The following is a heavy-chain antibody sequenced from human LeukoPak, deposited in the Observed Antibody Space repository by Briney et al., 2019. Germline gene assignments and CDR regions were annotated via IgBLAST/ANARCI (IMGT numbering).Heavy chain of an antibody. Sequence: ASVKVSCKASGGTFSSYAISWVRQAPGQGLEWMGGIIPIFGTANYAQKFQGRVTITADESTSTAYMELSSLRSEDTAVYCCARGGPGTTTYYFDYWGQGTLVTVSS. CDR1: GGTFSSYA. J-gene: IGHJ4*02. CDR3: ARGGPGTTTYYFDY. V-gene: IGHV1-69*13. D-gene: IGHD1-14*01. CDR2: IIPIFGTA.